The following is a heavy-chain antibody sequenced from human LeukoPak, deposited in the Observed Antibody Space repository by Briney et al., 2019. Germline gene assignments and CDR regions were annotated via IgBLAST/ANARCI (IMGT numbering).Heavy chain of an antibody. CDR3: ARGDYGARNWFDP. Sequence: SETLSLTCTVSGGSIRSSYYYWGWIRQPPGKGLEWIGSIYDSGSTYYNPSLKSRVTISVDTSKNQFSLKLNSVTAADTAVYYCARGDYGARNWFDPWGQGTLVTVSS. D-gene: IGHD4-17*01. V-gene: IGHV4-39*01. J-gene: IGHJ5*02. CDR2: IYDSGST. CDR1: GGSIRSSYYY.